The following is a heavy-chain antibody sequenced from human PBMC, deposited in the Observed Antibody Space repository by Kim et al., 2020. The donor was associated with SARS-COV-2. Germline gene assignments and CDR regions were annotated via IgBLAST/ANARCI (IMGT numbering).Heavy chain of an antibody. CDR1: GFTFDDYA. D-gene: IGHD6-19*01. CDR2: INWNGGST. J-gene: IGHJ5*02. Sequence: GGSLRLSCAASGFTFDDYAMSWVRQAPGKGLEWVSGINWNGGSTGYVDSVKGRFTISRDNAKNSLYLQMNSLRVEDTALYHCARARTEQFTYSWFDPWGQGTLVTVSS. V-gene: IGHV3-20*01. CDR3: ARARTEQFTYSWFDP.